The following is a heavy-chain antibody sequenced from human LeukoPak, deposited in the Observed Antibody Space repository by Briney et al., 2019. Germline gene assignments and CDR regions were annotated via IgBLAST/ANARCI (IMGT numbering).Heavy chain of an antibody. CDR3: ARVRRDGYNSPDY. Sequence: PSETLSLTCTVSGGSITSYYWSWIRQPPEKGLECIGYIYYSGTTYYNPSLKSRVTISVDTSKNQFSLKLSSVTAADTAVYYCARVRRDGYNSPDYWGQGTLVTVSS. J-gene: IGHJ4*02. CDR1: GGSITSYY. D-gene: IGHD5-24*01. CDR2: IYYSGTT. V-gene: IGHV4-59*01.